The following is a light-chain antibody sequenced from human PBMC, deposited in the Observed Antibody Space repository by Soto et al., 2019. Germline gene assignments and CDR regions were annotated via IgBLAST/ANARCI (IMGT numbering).Light chain of an antibody. CDR3: QQYGSSPPIT. V-gene: IGKV3-20*01. Sequence: EIVLTQSPATLSLSPGERATLSCTASQSVSSYLAWYQQKPGQAPRLLIYGASSRATGITDRFSGSGSGTDFTLTISRPEPEDFAVYYCQQYGSSPPITFGQGTRLEIK. CDR2: GAS. J-gene: IGKJ5*01. CDR1: QSVSSY.